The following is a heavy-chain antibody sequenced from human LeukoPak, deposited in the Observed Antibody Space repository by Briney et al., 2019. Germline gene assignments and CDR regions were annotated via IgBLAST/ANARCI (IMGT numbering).Heavy chain of an antibody. CDR1: GFTFSSYG. CDR3: SKDGGSYQVDY. D-gene: IGHD1-26*01. Sequence: GGSLRLSCAASGFTFSSYGMSWVRQAPGKGLEWVSAISSSGGSTYYADSVKGRFTISRDNSKNTLYLQMNSQRAEDKCVYFCSKDGGSYQVDYWGQGTLVTVSS. V-gene: IGHV3-23*01. CDR2: ISSSGGST. J-gene: IGHJ4*02.